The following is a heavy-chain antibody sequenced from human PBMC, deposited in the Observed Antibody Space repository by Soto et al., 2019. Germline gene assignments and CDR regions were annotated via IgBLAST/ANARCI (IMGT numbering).Heavy chain of an antibody. CDR3: ARHSSSSSSYYYYYGMDV. J-gene: IGHJ6*02. CDR1: GYSFTSYW. D-gene: IGHD6-6*01. Sequence: GESLKISCKGSGYSFTSYWIGWVRQMPGKGLEWMGIIYPGDFDTRYSPSFQGQVTISADKSISTAYLQWSSLKASDTAMYYCARHSSSSSSYYYYYGMDVWGQGTTVTVSS. CDR2: IYPGDFDT. V-gene: IGHV5-51*01.